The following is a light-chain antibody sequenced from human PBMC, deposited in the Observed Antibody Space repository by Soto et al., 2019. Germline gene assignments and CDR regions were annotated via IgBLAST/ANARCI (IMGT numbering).Light chain of an antibody. J-gene: IGKJ2*01. V-gene: IGKV1-39*01. Sequence: DIQMTQSPSSLSASVGDRVTITCRASQTLNSYLNWYQQKSPKAPKLLIYAASRLQSGVPSRFNGSGTTTDFTLTIASLQPEDFATYFCQPSFSTPPTFGQGTKL. CDR2: AAS. CDR1: QTLNSY. CDR3: QPSFSTPPT.